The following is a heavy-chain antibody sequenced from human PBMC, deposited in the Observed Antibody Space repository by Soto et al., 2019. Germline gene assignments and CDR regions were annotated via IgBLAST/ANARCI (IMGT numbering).Heavy chain of an antibody. J-gene: IGHJ3*02. D-gene: IGHD4-17*01. V-gene: IGHV1-69*13. CDR2: IIPIFGTA. CDR1: GGTFSSYA. CDR3: ARDPPQPDDYGDYVGAFDI. Sequence: ASVKVSCKASGGTFSSYAISWVRQAPGQGLEWMGGIIPIFGTANYAQKFQGRVTITADESTSTAYMELSSLRSEDTAVYYCARDPPQPDDYGDYVGAFDIWGQGTMVTVSS.